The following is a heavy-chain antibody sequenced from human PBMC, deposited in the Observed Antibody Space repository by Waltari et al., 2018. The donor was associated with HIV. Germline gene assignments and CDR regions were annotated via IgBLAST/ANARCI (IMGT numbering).Heavy chain of an antibody. CDR3: ARDGHFYDSRPLDH. J-gene: IGHJ4*02. CDR1: GFTFSPFA. Sequence: QVQLVASGGGVVQPGGSLRLSCVASGFTFSPFAFHWVRQAPGKGLEWVALISYEGRNKVYADSVKGRFTISRDNSKNTLYLQMNSLRAEDTAVYYCARDGHFYDSRPLDHWGQGTLVTVSS. V-gene: IGHV3-30*04. CDR2: ISYEGRNK. D-gene: IGHD3-22*01.